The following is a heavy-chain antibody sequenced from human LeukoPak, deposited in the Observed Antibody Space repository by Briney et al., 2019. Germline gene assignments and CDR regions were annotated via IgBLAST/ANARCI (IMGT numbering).Heavy chain of an antibody. CDR3: ARGVADRYSSSWYMGPRRYGMDV. Sequence: SETLSLTCAVYGGSFSGYYWSWIRQPPGKGLEWIGEINHSGSTNYNPSLKSRVTISVDTSKNQFSLKLSSVTAADTAVYYCARGVADRYSSSWYMGPRRYGMDVWGQGTTVTVSS. CDR1: GGSFSGYY. D-gene: IGHD6-13*01. CDR2: INHSGST. J-gene: IGHJ6*02. V-gene: IGHV4-34*01.